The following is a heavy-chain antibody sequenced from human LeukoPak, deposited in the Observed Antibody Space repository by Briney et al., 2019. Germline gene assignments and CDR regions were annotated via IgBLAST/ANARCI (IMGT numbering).Heavy chain of an antibody. CDR3: AREDYDFWSGYTTKNWFDP. CDR1: GGSISSYY. V-gene: IGHV4-4*07. J-gene: IGHJ5*02. CDR2: IYTSGST. D-gene: IGHD3-3*01. Sequence: PSETLSLTCTVSGGSISSYYWSWIRQPAGKGLEWIGRIYTSGSTNYNPSLKSRVTMSVDTSKNKFSLKLSSVTAADTAVYYCAREDYDFWSGYTTKNWFDPWGQGTLVTVSS.